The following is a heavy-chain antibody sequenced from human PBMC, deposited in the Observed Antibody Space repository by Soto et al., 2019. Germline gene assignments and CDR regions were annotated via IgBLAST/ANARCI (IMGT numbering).Heavy chain of an antibody. V-gene: IGHV3-72*01. Sequence: GGSLRLSCAASGFTFSDHYMDWVRQAPGKGLEWVGRTRNKANSYTTEYAASVKGRFTISRDDSKNSLYLQMNSLKTEDTAVYYCARVSDPLGYGDYAGGVDYWGQGTLVTVSS. CDR2: TRNKANSYTT. J-gene: IGHJ4*02. CDR1: GFTFSDHY. CDR3: ARVSDPLGYGDYAGGVDY. D-gene: IGHD4-17*01.